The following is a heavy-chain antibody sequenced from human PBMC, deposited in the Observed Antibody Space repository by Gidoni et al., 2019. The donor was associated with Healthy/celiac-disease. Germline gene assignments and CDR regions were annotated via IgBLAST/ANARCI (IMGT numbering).Heavy chain of an antibody. CDR3: ARCDDILTGYYTA. Sequence: QVQLVQSGAEVKKPGSSVKVSCKASGGTFSSYAISWVRQAPGQGLCWMGGIIPSFGTANYAQKFQGRVTITADESTSTAYMELSSLRSEDTAVYYCARCDDILTGYYTAWGQGTLVTVSS. V-gene: IGHV1-69*01. CDR2: IIPSFGTA. J-gene: IGHJ5*02. CDR1: GGTFSSYA. D-gene: IGHD3-9*01.